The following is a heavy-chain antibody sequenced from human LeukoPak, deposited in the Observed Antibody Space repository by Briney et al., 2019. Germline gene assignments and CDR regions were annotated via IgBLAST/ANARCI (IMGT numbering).Heavy chain of an antibody. Sequence: SETLSLTCTVSGGSISSSSYYWGWIRQPPGKGLEWIGSIYYSGSTYYNPSLKSRVTISVDTSKNQFSLKLSSVTAADTAVYYCARDSRDQWLVHNWFDPWGQGTLVTVSS. CDR3: ARDSRDQWLVHNWFDP. D-gene: IGHD6-19*01. V-gene: IGHV4-39*07. CDR1: GGSISSSSYY. CDR2: IYYSGST. J-gene: IGHJ5*02.